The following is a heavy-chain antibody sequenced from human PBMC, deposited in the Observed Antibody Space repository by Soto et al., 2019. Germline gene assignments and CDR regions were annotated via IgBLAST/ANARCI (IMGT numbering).Heavy chain of an antibody. CDR1: GYTFTSYA. CDR2: INAGNGNT. Sequence: GASVKVSCKASGYTFTSYAMHWVRQAPGQRLEWMGWINAGNGNTKYSQKFQGRVTITRDTSASTAYMELSSLRSEDTAVYYCARSVKYSSSSRYYYGMDVWGQGTTVTVSS. J-gene: IGHJ6*02. D-gene: IGHD6-6*01. V-gene: IGHV1-3*01. CDR3: ARSVKYSSSSRYYYGMDV.